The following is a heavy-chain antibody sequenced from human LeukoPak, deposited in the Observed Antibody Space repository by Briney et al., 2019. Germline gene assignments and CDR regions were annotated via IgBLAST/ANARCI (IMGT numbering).Heavy chain of an antibody. CDR1: GYTFTSYG. CDR3: ARDWGSIKVIADY. V-gene: IGHV1-18*01. J-gene: IGHJ4*02. Sequence: GASVKVSCKATGYTFTSYGISWVRQPPGQGLEWMGWINSNSDSTNYAQKLQGRVTMTTDTSTSTAYMELRSLRSDDTALYFCARDWGSIKVIADYWGQGTLVTVSS. CDR2: INSNSDST. D-gene: IGHD7-27*01.